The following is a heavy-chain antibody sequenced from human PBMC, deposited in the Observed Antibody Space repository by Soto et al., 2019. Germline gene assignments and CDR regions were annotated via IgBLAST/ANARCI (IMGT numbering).Heavy chain of an antibody. V-gene: IGHV1-8*01. CDR3: ARETVSWFDP. CDR1: GYTFTSYD. CDR2: INPNSGNT. Sequence: QVQLVQSGAEVKKPGASVKVSCKTSGYTFTSYDINWVRQATGQGLEWMGWINPNSGNTGYAQKFQGRVTMTRNTAITTAYMELSRLRSEDTAVYYCARETVSWFDPWGQGTLVTVSS. D-gene: IGHD3-16*01. J-gene: IGHJ5*02.